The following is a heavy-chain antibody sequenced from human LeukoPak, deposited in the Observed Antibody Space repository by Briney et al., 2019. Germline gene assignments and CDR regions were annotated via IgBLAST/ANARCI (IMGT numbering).Heavy chain of an antibody. CDR3: ARGGRSSSSWYGY. D-gene: IGHD6-13*01. Sequence: PGGSLRLSCAASGFTFSSYSMNWARQAPGKGLEWVSSISSSSSYIYYADSVKGRFTISRDNAKNSLYLQMNSLRAEDTAVYYCARGGRSSSSWYGYWGQGTLVTVSS. CDR1: GFTFSSYS. CDR2: ISSSSSYI. J-gene: IGHJ4*02. V-gene: IGHV3-21*01.